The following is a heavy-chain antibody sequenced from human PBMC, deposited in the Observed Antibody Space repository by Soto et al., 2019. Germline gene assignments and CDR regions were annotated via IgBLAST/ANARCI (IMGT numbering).Heavy chain of an antibody. V-gene: IGHV3-23*01. CDR3: AKGGCSGGICYPFDY. D-gene: IGHD2-15*01. Sequence: EVRVLESGGGLVQPGGSLRLSCAASGFTFSSHAMSWVRQAPGKGLEWVSGISGSGGSTYYAVSVQGRFTISRDNSKNTGDLQMNSLRDEDTAVYYCAKGGCSGGICYPFDYWGQGTLVAVSS. CDR2: ISGSGGST. CDR1: GFTFSSHA. J-gene: IGHJ4*02.